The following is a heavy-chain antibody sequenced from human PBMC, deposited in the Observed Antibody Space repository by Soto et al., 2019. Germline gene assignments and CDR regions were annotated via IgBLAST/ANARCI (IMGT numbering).Heavy chain of an antibody. CDR2: ISDSGGTS. D-gene: IGHD5-12*01. Sequence: EVQLVDSGGGLVQPGGSLRLSCAVSGFIFSNYVMSWVRQAPGKGLEWVSSISDSGGTSYYADSVKGRFTISRDNSKNTRDLQMNSLRAEDTAIYYCAKRPRALRTFDYWGQGTLVTVSS. V-gene: IGHV3-23*04. J-gene: IGHJ4*02. CDR1: GFIFSNYV. CDR3: AKRPRALRTFDY.